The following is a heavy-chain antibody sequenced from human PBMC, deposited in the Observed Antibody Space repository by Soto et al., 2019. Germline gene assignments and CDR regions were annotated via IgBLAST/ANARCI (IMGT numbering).Heavy chain of an antibody. D-gene: IGHD4-17*01. Sequence: QVQLVQSGAEMKKPGASVKVSCKASGYSFASHGIVWVRQATGQGLEWMGWMNPNSGNTGYAQKFQGGVTMTRNTSTRTAYLELSRLRFEDTATYFCARVVKIYGANWFDPWGQGTLVTVAS. CDR3: ARVVKIYGANWFDP. V-gene: IGHV1-8*01. CDR1: GYSFASHG. CDR2: MNPNSGNT. J-gene: IGHJ5*02.